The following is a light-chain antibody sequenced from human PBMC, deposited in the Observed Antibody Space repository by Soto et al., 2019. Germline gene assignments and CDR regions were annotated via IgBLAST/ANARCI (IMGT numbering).Light chain of an antibody. CDR3: LLVYSGTVM. CDR1: TGAVTSGHY. V-gene: IGLV7-46*01. Sequence: QAVVTQEPSLTVSPGGTVTLTCGSSTGAVTSGHYPYWFQQKPGQAPKTLIYDTTNKQSWSPARFSGSLLGDKAALTLSGAQPEDEADYNCLLVYSGTVMFAGGTQLTVL. CDR2: DTT. J-gene: IGLJ7*01.